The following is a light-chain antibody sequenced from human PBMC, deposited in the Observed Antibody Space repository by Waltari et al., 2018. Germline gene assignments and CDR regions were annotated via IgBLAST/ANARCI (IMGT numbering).Light chain of an antibody. Sequence: QSALTQPRSVSGSPGQSVTISCTGTSGDGGDYNYVPWYQEQPGKAPRLTIYDVSERPSGVPDRFSASKSGNTASLTISGLQAEDEGSYHCCSRAGSSVVFGGGTKLTVL. CDR1: SGDGGDYNY. CDR2: DVS. V-gene: IGLV2-11*01. J-gene: IGLJ2*01. CDR3: CSRAGSSVV.